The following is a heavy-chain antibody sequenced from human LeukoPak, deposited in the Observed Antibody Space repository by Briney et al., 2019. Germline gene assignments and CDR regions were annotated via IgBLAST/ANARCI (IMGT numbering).Heavy chain of an antibody. CDR1: GFSSYTYR. D-gene: IGHD3-22*01. V-gene: IGHV3-7*01. CDR2: INEDGSEK. CDR3: ARSRSGYYEDY. J-gene: IGHJ4*02. Sequence: VGSLSLSCAASGFSSYTYRMNWVRQAPGTGLEWLANINEDGSEKYYVDSVKGRFTISRDNGKNSLSLQVNSLSAEDTAVYYCARSRSGYYEDYWGQGNLVTVSS.